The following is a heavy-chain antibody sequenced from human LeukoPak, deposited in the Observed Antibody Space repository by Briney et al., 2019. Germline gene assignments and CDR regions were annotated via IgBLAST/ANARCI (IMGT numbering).Heavy chain of an antibody. CDR1: GGSFSGYY. CDR3: ARGPRYSSSWSFYYYYGMDV. J-gene: IGHJ6*02. Sequence: LSETLSLTCAVYGGSFSGYYWSWIRQPPGKGLEWIGEINHSGSTNYNPSLKCRVTISVDTSKNQFSLKLSSVTAADTAVYYCARGPRYSSSWSFYYYYGMDVWGQGTTVTVSS. CDR2: INHSGST. D-gene: IGHD6-13*01. V-gene: IGHV4-34*01.